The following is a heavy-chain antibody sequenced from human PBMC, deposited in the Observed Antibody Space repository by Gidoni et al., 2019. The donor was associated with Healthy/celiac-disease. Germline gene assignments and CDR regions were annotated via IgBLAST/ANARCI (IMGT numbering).Heavy chain of an antibody. J-gene: IGHJ6*02. CDR2: ITPFNCNT. Sequence: QMQLVQSGAEVKKTGSSVKVSCKASGYTFPYRYLHWVRQAPGQALEWMGWITPFNCNTNYAQKFQDRVTITRDRSMSTAYMELSSLRSEDTAMYYCALTKIRGSPYGMDVWGQGTTVTVSS. CDR1: GYTFPYRY. V-gene: IGHV1-45*02. D-gene: IGHD1-26*01. CDR3: ALTKIRGSPYGMDV.